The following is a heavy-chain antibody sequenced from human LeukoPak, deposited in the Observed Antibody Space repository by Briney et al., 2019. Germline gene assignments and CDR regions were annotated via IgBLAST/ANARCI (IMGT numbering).Heavy chain of an antibody. J-gene: IGHJ3*02. V-gene: IGHV4-39*02. Sequence: SETLSLTCTVSGGSISSSSYYWGWIRQPPGKGLEWIGSIYYSGSTYYNPSLKSRVTISVDTSKNQFSLKLSSVTAADTAVYYCARDGGGNSSPGAFDIWGQGTMVTVSS. D-gene: IGHD4-23*01. CDR2: IYYSGST. CDR1: GGSISSSSYY. CDR3: ARDGGGNSSPGAFDI.